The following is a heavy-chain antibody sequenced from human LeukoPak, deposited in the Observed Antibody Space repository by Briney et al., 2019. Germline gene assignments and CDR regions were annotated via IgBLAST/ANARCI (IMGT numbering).Heavy chain of an antibody. D-gene: IGHD6-19*01. CDR2: ISSSSSTI. Sequence: PGGSLRLSCAASGFTFSSYSMNWVRQAPGKGLEWVSYISSSSSTIYYADSVKGRFTISRDNAKNSLYLQMNSLRAEDTAVYYCATMQWLLRKYFDYWGQGTLVTVSS. CDR3: ATMQWLLRKYFDY. V-gene: IGHV3-48*04. CDR1: GFTFSSYS. J-gene: IGHJ4*02.